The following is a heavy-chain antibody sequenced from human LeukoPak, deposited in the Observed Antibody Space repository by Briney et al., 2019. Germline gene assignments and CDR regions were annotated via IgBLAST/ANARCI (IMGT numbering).Heavy chain of an antibody. D-gene: IGHD5-24*01. V-gene: IGHV4-59*01. J-gene: IGHJ4*02. Sequence: PSETLSLTCTLSGGSISRNSWSWIRQPPGKKLGWIGYIINSGGGSINYHRSVNSPFTISPDTSKSQLFLKMDSVTTADTDVYYCAKEKGDGWRPPEYWGQGILVTVAS. CDR3: AKEKGDGWRPPEY. CDR1: GGSISRNS. CDR2: IINSGGGSI.